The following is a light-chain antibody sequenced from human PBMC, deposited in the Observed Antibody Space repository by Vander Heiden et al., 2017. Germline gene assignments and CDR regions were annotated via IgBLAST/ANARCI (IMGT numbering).Light chain of an antibody. V-gene: IGLV2-23*01. CDR1: SSDVGSRDL. CDR2: GVA. Sequence: QSALTQSASVSRSPGQSITIYCTGTSSDVGSRDLVSWYQQHPGKAPKLLMYGVATRPSGVSERFSASKSGNTASLTISGLQAQDEADYYCCSYAAGSTLLFGGGTKLTVL. CDR3: CSYAAGSTLL. J-gene: IGLJ2*01.